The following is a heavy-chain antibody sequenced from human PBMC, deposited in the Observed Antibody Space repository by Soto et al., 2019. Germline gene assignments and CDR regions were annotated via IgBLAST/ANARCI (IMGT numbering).Heavy chain of an antibody. CDR2: INPNSGGT. V-gene: IGHV1-2*02. J-gene: IGHJ3*02. Sequence: EDSLKVSCKASGYTFTGYYMHWVRQAPGQGLEWMGWINPNSGGTNYAQKFQGRVTMTRDTSISTAYMELSRLRSDDTAVYYCARGLLRYFDWFSDAFAIWGKGTMGTVS. CDR1: GYTFTGYY. D-gene: IGHD3-9*01. CDR3: ARGLLRYFDWFSDAFAI.